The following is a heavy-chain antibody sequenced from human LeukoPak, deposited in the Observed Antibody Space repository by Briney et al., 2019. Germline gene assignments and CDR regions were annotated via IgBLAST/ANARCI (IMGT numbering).Heavy chain of an antibody. D-gene: IGHD2-2*01. V-gene: IGHV4-39*01. CDR2: IYYSGST. Sequence: SETLSLTCTVSGGSISSSSYYWGWIRQPPGKGLEWIGSIYYSGSTYYNPSLKSRVTISADTSKNQFSLKLSSVTAADTAVYYCARQVSEYQLLYYYYYYMDVWGKGTTVTVSS. J-gene: IGHJ6*03. CDR3: ARQVSEYQLLYYYYYYMDV. CDR1: GGSISSSSYY.